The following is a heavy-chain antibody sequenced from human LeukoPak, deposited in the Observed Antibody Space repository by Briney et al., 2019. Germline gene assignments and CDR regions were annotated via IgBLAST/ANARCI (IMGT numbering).Heavy chain of an antibody. CDR3: ILGLSSRGVNTPYY. J-gene: IGHJ4*02. V-gene: IGHV3-15*01. CDR1: GFTFSNAW. CDR2: IKSKTDDGTT. D-gene: IGHD3-10*01. Sequence: PGGSLRLSCATSGFTFSNAWMTWVRQAPGKGLGWLGRIKSKTDDGTTDYAAPVKGRFTISRDDSKNTLYLQMNSLKTEDTAVYYCILGLSSRGVNTPYYWGQGTLVTVSS.